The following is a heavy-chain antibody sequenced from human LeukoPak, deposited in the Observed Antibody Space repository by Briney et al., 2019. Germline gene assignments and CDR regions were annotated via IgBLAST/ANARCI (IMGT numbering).Heavy chain of an antibody. D-gene: IGHD3-22*01. Sequence: PGGSLRLSCTASGFTFSDYGMHWVRQPPGKGLEWVAIIWYDGSNKTYEDSVKGRFTISRDNFKNTLYLQMNSLRAEDTAVYYCARGVDYYENSGTIDYWGQGTLVTVSS. CDR2: IWYDGSNK. CDR1: GFTFSDYG. J-gene: IGHJ4*02. V-gene: IGHV3-33*01. CDR3: ARGVDYYENSGTIDY.